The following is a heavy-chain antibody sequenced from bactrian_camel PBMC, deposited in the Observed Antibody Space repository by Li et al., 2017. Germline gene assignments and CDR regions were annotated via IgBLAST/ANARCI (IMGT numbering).Heavy chain of an antibody. CDR1: GFTFSSYW. J-gene: IGHJ4*01. Sequence: HVQLVESGGGLVQPGGSLRLSCVASGFTFSSYWMYWVRQAPGKGLEWVSSIYSDISYTYYADSVKGRFTASRDNAKNTVYLQMNSLKSEDTALYYCATTRRLYGGPGLDYNYWGQGTQVTVS. D-gene: IGHD2*01. V-gene: IGHV3S6*01. CDR3: ATTRRLYGGPGLDYNY. CDR2: IYSDISYT.